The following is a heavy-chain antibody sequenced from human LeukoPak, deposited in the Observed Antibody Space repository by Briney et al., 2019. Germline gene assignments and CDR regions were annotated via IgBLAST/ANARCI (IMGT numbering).Heavy chain of an antibody. V-gene: IGHV4-61*02. J-gene: IGHJ3*01. D-gene: IGHD3-22*01. Sequence: SGTLSLTCTVSGDSISSGDYYWSWIRQPAGTGLEWIGRISSSGSTNYNPSLKSRVTISVDTSKNQFSLKLSSVTAADTAVYFCARGPYSYDSSGAFDFWGQGTMVTVSS. CDR3: ARGPYSYDSSGAFDF. CDR2: ISSSGST. CDR1: GDSISSGDYY.